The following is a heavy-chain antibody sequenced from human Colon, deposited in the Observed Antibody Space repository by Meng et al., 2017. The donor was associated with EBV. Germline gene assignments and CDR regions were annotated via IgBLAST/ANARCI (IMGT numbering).Heavy chain of an antibody. J-gene: IGHJ4*02. CDR2: INHVGST. Sequence: QWQPDQRGATLFKLSETLPLTSTVYGGSFSDSYWTWIRQSPGKGLEWIGEINHVGSTTYNPSLKSRVTISVDTSKNQFSLKLSSVTAANAAVYYCASSDCSGGTCYLDCWGQGTLVTVSS. CDR3: ASSDCSGGTCYLDC. V-gene: IGHV4-34*01. D-gene: IGHD2-15*01. CDR1: GGSFSDSY.